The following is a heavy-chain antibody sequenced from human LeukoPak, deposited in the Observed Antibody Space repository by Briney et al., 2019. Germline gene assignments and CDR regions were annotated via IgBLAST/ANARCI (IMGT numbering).Heavy chain of an antibody. CDR3: ARVSGSYLNFDY. D-gene: IGHD1-26*01. CDR1: GGSISSSNW. J-gene: IGHJ4*02. CDR2: IYHSGST. Sequence: PSGTLSLTCAVSGGSISSSNWWSWVRQPPGKGLEWIGEIYHSGSTNYNPSLKSRDTISVDKSKNQFSLELSSVTAADTAVYYCARVSGSYLNFDYWGQGTLVTVSS. V-gene: IGHV4-4*02.